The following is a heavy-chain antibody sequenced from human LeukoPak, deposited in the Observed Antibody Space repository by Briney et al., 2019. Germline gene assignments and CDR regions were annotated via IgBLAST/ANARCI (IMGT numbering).Heavy chain of an antibody. D-gene: IGHD6-19*01. CDR1: GYTFSSYY. Sequence: ASVKVSCKASGYTFSSYYMHWVRQAPGQGLEWMGIISPSGDYTRYAQKLQGRVSMTLDTSTSTVYMELNSLESEDTAMYYCARDNSGWSVDYWGQGTLVTVTS. CDR2: ISPSGDYT. V-gene: IGHV1-46*04. J-gene: IGHJ4*02. CDR3: ARDNSGWSVDY.